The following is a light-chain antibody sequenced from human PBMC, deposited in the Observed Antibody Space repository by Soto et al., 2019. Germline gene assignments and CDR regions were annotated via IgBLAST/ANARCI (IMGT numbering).Light chain of an antibody. Sequence: EIVMTQSPATLSVSPGERATLSCRASQSVSSNLAWYQQKPGQAPRLLISGASTRATGIPARFSGSGSGTEFTLTISSLQSEDFAVYYCQQYNNWPPGTFGGG. V-gene: IGKV3D-15*01. CDR1: QSVSSN. CDR3: QQYNNWPPGT. CDR2: GAS. J-gene: IGKJ4*02.